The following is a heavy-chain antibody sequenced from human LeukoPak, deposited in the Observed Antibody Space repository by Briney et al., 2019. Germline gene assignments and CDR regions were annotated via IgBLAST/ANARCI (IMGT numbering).Heavy chain of an antibody. CDR2: IWYDGSNK. Sequence: GGSLRLSYAASGFTFSSYGMHWVRQAPGKGLEWVAVIWYDGSNKYYADSVKGRFTISRDNSKNTLYLQMNSLRAEDTAVYYCARSRIRGNYFDYWGQGTLVTVSS. J-gene: IGHJ4*02. D-gene: IGHD3-10*01. V-gene: IGHV3-33*01. CDR3: ARSRIRGNYFDY. CDR1: GFTFSSYG.